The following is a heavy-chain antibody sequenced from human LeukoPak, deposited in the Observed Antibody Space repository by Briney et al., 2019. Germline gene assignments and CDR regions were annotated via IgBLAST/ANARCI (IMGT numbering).Heavy chain of an antibody. CDR3: VRYGVNGN. D-gene: IGHD2-8*01. CDR1: GYTFTRYD. Sequence: GASVKVSCKASGYTFTRYDINWVRPAPGQVVELMGRKNTSRGNTGYAKKLQSRVTMTTNNSINPGYMVLSSVGSDDTAVYCCVRYGVNGNWGQGTLGTVSS. CDR2: KNTSRGNT. J-gene: IGHJ1*01. V-gene: IGHV1-8*01.